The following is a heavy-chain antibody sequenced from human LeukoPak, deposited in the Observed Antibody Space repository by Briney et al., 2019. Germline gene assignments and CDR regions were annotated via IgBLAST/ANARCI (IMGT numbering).Heavy chain of an antibody. CDR3: ARKSPVAGNVAFGI. CDR2: ISGSGGST. V-gene: IGHV3-23*01. D-gene: IGHD6-19*01. CDR1: GFTFSSYA. J-gene: IGHJ3*02. Sequence: PGGSLRLSCAASGFTFSSYAMSWVRQAPGKGLEWVSVISGSGGSTSYADSVKGRFTISRDNAKNSLYLQMNSLRAEDTSVYYCARKSPVAGNVAFGIGGKETLVTVSS.